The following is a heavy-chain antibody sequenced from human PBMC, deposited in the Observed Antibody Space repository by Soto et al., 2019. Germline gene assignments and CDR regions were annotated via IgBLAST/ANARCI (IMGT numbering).Heavy chain of an antibody. J-gene: IGHJ2*01. CDR3: ARDRSEYCGGNCYPDFDL. V-gene: IGHV3-7*01. Sequence: EVQLVESGGGLVQPGGSLRLSCAASGFTFSSYWMTWVRQAPGKGLEWVANIKQDGSEKYYVDSVKGRFTISRDNAKNSLYLQMNSLRADDTAVYYCARDRSEYCGGNCYPDFDLWGRGTLVTVSS. D-gene: IGHD2-21*02. CDR1: GFTFSSYW. CDR2: IKQDGSEK.